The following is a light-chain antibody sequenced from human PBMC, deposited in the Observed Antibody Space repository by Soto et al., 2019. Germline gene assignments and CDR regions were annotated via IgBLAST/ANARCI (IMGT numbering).Light chain of an antibody. J-gene: IGKJ2*01. CDR3: QQYGSSPIYS. Sequence: EIVLTQSPATLSVSAGGTVTLSCRASQSIRTNVAWYQQIPGQAPRLLVYGASTRATGVPARFSGSGSGIEFTLTISRLEPEDFAVYFCQQYGSSPIYSFGQGTNLEIK. CDR1: QSIRTN. V-gene: IGKV3-20*01. CDR2: GAS.